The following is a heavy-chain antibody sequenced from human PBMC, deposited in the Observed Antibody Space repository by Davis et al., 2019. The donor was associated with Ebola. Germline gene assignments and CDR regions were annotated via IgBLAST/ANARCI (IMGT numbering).Heavy chain of an antibody. CDR2: IKQDGSEK. CDR3: ARDQSVVVPARAMDV. J-gene: IGHJ6*03. D-gene: IGHD2-2*01. Sequence: GESLKISCAASGFAFSNYWMSWVRQAPGKGLEWVANIKQDGSEKYYVDSVKGRFTISRDNAKNSLYLQMNSLRAEDTAVYYCARDQSVVVPARAMDVWGKGTTVTVSS. CDR1: GFAFSNYW. V-gene: IGHV3-7*01.